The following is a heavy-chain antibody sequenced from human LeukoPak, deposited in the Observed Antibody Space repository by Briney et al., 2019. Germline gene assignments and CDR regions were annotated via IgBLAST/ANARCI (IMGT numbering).Heavy chain of an antibody. J-gene: IGHJ4*02. CDR2: INPSGGST. D-gene: IGHD6-13*01. V-gene: IGHV1-46*01. Sequence: ASVKVSCKASGYTFTSYYMHWVRQAPGQGLEWMGIINPSGGSTSYARKFQGRVTMTRDMSTSTVYMELSSLRSEDTAVYYCARGKNLAAAGTPLDYWGQGTLVTVSS. CDR3: ARGKNLAAAGTPLDY. CDR1: GYTFTSYY.